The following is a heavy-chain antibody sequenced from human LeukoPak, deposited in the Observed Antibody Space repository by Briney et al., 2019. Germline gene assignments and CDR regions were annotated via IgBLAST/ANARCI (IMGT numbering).Heavy chain of an antibody. Sequence: SETLSLTCAVYGGSFSGYYWSGIRQPPGKGLEGIGEINHSGSTNYNPSLKSRVTISVDTSKNQFSLKLSSVPAADTAVYYCARGLHSDYYGVPYYYYYYMDVWGKGTTVTVSS. D-gene: IGHD3-10*01. J-gene: IGHJ6*03. CDR1: GGSFSGYY. CDR3: ARGLHSDYYGVPYYYYYYMDV. CDR2: INHSGST. V-gene: IGHV4-34*01.